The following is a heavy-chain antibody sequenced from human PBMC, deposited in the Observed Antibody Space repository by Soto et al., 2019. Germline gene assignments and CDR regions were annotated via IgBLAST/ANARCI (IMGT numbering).Heavy chain of an antibody. CDR1: GYTFTSCY. CDR2: INPSGGST. V-gene: IGHV1-46*03. J-gene: IGHJ2*01. CDR3: ARSTVTTADFDL. D-gene: IGHD4-17*01. Sequence: ASVRVSCKPSGYTFTSCYMHWVRQAPGQGLGWMGIINPSGGSTSYAQKFQGRVTMTRDTSTSTVYMELSSLRSEDTAVYYCARSTVTTADFDLWGRGTLVTVS.